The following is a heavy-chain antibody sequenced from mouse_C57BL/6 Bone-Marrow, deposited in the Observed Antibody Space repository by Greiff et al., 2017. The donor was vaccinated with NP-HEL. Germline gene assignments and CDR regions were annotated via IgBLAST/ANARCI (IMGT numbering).Heavy chain of an antibody. J-gene: IGHJ3*01. D-gene: IGHD3-2*02. CDR3: AREGKTAQAWFAY. CDR1: GYTFTSYW. Sequence: QVQLQQPGAELVKPGASVKMSCKASGYTFTSYWITWVKQRPGQGLEWIGDIYPGSGSTNYNEKFKSKATLTVDTSSSTAYMQLSSLTSEDSAVYYCAREGKTAQAWFAYWGQGTLVTVSA. CDR2: IYPGSGST. V-gene: IGHV1-55*01.